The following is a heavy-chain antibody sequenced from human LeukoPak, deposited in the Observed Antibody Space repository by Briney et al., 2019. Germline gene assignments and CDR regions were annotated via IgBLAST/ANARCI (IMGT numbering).Heavy chain of an antibody. V-gene: IGHV1-69*05. J-gene: IGHJ6*03. CDR3: ARENSWIRPYMDV. Sequence: SVKVSCKASGGTFTSFAISWVRQAPGQGLEWVGRIIPMFGITNSTQKLQGSIAITTDESTSTAYMELSSLTSEDTAVYYCARENSWIRPYMDVWGKGTTVTVSS. CDR1: GGTFTSFA. D-gene: IGHD5-12*01. CDR2: IIPMFGIT.